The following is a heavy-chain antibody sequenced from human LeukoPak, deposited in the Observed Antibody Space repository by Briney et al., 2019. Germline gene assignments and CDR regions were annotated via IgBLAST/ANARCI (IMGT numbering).Heavy chain of an antibody. V-gene: IGHV4-59*08. D-gene: IGHD5-24*01. CDR1: GGSISSYY. CDR3: AIRGDGYNQGVWYFDY. CDR2: IYYSGST. Sequence: PSETLPLTCTVSGGSISSYYWSWIRQPPGKGLEWIGYIYYSGSTNYNPSLKSRVTTSVDMSNNQFSLKLGSVTAADTAVYYCAIRGDGYNQGVWYFDYWGQGTLVAVSS. J-gene: IGHJ4*02.